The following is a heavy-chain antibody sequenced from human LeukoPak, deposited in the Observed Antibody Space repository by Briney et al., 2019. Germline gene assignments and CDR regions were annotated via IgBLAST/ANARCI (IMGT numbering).Heavy chain of an antibody. V-gene: IGHV3-23*01. CDR2: ISGSGGST. Sequence: GGSLRLSCAASGFTFSSYAMSWVRQAPGKGLEWVSAISGSGGSTYYADSVKGRFTISRDNSKNTLYLQMNGLRAEDTAVYYCAKGYSGYSSSWHIDYWGQGTLVTVSS. J-gene: IGHJ4*02. CDR1: GFTFSSYA. CDR3: AKGYSGYSSSWHIDY. D-gene: IGHD6-13*01.